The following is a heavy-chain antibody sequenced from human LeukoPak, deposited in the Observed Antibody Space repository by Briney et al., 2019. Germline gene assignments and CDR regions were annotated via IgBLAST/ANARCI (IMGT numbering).Heavy chain of an antibody. Sequence: TLSLTCTVSGGSISSGGYYWSWIRQHPGEGLEWIGYIYYSGSTYYNPSLKSRVTISVDTSKNQFSLKLSSVTAADTAVHYCASLYSSSSRYAFGYYYYGMDVWGQGTTVTVSS. V-gene: IGHV4-31*03. CDR2: IYYSGST. CDR1: GGSISSGGYY. D-gene: IGHD6-6*01. CDR3: ASLYSSSSRYAFGYYYYGMDV. J-gene: IGHJ6*02.